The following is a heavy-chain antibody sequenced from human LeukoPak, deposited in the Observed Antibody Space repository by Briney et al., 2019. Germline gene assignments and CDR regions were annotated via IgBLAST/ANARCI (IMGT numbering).Heavy chain of an antibody. CDR2: INPNSGGT. Sequence: GASVKVSCKASGYTFTGYYMHWVRQAPGQGLEWMGWINPNSGGTNYAQKFQGRVTMTRDTSIGTAYMELSRLRSDDTAVYYCARDLPDYYYDSSGSDYWGQGTLVTVSS. CDR1: GYTFTGYY. V-gene: IGHV1-2*02. CDR3: ARDLPDYYYDSSGSDY. D-gene: IGHD3-22*01. J-gene: IGHJ4*02.